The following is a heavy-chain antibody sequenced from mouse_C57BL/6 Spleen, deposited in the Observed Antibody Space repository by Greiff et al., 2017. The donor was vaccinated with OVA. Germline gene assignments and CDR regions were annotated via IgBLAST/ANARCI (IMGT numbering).Heavy chain of an antibody. CDR2: IDPSDSYT. D-gene: IGHD1-1*01. CDR3: ARGPTDYFDY. J-gene: IGHJ2*01. CDR1: GYTFTSYW. V-gene: IGHV1-69*01. Sequence: VQLQQPGAELVMPGASVKLSCKASGYTFTSYWMHWVKQRPGQGLEWIGEIDPSDSYTNYNQKFKGKSTLTVDKSSSTAYMQLSSLTSEDSAVYYCARGPTDYFDYWGQGTTLTVSS.